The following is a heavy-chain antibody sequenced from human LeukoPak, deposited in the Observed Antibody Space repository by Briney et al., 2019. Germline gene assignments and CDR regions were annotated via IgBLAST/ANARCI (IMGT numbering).Heavy chain of an antibody. CDR1: GYTFTSYG. D-gene: IGHD2-2*01. CDR2: ISAYNGNT. J-gene: IGHJ4*02. V-gene: IGHV1-18*01. CDR3: ARGHLRYQLPHFDY. Sequence: ASVKVSCKASGYTFTSYGISWVRQAPGQGLDGMGWISAYNGNTNYAQKLQGRVTMTTDTSTSTAYMELRSLRSDDTAVYYCARGHLRYQLPHFDYWGQGTLVTVSS.